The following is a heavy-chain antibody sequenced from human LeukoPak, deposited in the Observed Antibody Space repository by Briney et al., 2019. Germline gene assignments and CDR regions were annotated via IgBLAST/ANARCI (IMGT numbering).Heavy chain of an antibody. D-gene: IGHD1-26*01. Sequence: SETLSLTCTFSGDSMSSGSYYWSWIRQPAGKELECLGRVYSSGGTKYSTSLNSRVTISVCTTKNQFSLRLKSVAAADTAVYYCARAERGTDAFDIWGRGTLVVVSS. V-gene: IGHV4-61*02. CDR1: GDSMSSGSYY. CDR3: ARAERGTDAFDI. J-gene: IGHJ3*02. CDR2: VYSSGGT.